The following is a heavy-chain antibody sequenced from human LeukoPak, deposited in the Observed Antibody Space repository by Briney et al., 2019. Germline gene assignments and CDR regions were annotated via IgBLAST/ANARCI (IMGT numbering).Heavy chain of an antibody. D-gene: IGHD5-18*01. Sequence: GGSLRLSCAASGFTFSSYWMSWVRQAPGKGLEWVANIKQDGSEKYYVDSVKGRFTISRDNAKNSLYLQMNSLRAEDTAVYYCARGPRDTAMVNRWFDPWGQGTLVTVSS. CDR3: ARGPRDTAMVNRWFDP. CDR2: IKQDGSEK. V-gene: IGHV3-7*01. CDR1: GFTFSSYW. J-gene: IGHJ5*02.